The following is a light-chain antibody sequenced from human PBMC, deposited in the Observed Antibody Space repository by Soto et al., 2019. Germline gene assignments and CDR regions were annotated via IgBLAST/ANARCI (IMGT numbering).Light chain of an antibody. CDR1: QSVSRN. V-gene: IGKV3-15*01. CDR3: QQYNSYSWT. CDR2: GAS. J-gene: IGKJ1*01. Sequence: IVMTQSPATLSVSPGERATLSCRASQSVSRNLAWYQQKPGQAPRLLIYGASTRATDIPARFSGSGSGTEFTLTISSLQPDDFATYYCQQYNSYSWTFGQGTKVDIK.